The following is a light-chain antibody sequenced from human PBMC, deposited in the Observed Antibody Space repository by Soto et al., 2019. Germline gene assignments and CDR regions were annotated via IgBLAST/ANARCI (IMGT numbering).Light chain of an antibody. J-gene: IGKJ5*01. CDR1: QSVLYSSNNKNY. CDR3: QQYYGTPIT. Sequence: DIVMTQSPDSLAVSLGERATINCKSSQSVLYSSNNKNYLAWYQQKPGQPPKLLIYWASTRESGVPDRFSGSGSGTDFTLTISSLQAEDVAVYSCQQYYGTPITFGRGTRLEI. V-gene: IGKV4-1*01. CDR2: WAS.